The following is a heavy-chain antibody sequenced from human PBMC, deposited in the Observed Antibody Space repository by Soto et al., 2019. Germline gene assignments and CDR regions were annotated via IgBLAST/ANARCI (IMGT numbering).Heavy chain of an antibody. CDR2: IWYDGSNK. D-gene: IGHD3-10*01. CDR1: GFTFSSYG. J-gene: IGHJ4*02. V-gene: IGHV3-33*01. Sequence: QVQLVESGGGVVQPGRSLRLSCAASGFTFSSYGMHWVRQAPGKGLEWVAVIWYDGSNKYYADSVKGRFTISRDNSKNTLYLEINSLRAEDTAVYYCARPGLLWFGELSDWGQGTLVTVSS. CDR3: ARPGLLWFGELSD.